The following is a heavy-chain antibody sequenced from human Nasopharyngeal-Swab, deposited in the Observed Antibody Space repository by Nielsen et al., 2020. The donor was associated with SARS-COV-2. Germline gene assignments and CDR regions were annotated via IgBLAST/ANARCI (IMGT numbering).Heavy chain of an antibody. J-gene: IGHJ6*02. CDR3: ARSGPHYGMDV. V-gene: IGHV4-31*02. CDR2: IYYSGST. Sequence: WIRQPPGKGLEWIGYIYYSGSTYYNPSLKSRVTISVDTSKNQFSLKLSSVTAADTAVYYCARSGPHYGMDVWGQGTTVTVS.